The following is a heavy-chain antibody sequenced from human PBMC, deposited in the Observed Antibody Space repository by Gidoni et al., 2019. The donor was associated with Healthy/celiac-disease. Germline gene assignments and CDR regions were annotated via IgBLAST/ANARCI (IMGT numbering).Heavy chain of an antibody. J-gene: IGHJ5*02. CDR3: ARSGGSSSWYNWFDP. CDR2: IYTSGST. Sequence: QVQLQESGPGLVKPSQTLSLTCTVPGGSISSGSYYWSWIRQPAGKGLEWIGRIYTSGSTNYNPSLKSRVTISVDTSKNQFSLKLSSVTAADTAVYYCARSGGSSSWYNWFDPWGQGTLVTVSS. V-gene: IGHV4-61*02. CDR1: GGSISSGSYY. D-gene: IGHD6-13*01.